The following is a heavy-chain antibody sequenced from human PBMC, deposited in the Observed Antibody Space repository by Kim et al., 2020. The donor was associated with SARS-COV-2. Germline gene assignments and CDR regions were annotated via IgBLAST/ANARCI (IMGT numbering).Heavy chain of an antibody. Sequence: GGSLRLSCAASGFTFTRWWMHWVRQAPGKGLVIIARINSDGSDTTYADSVKGRFTISKDNAKNTLYLQMNRLRAEDTAVYYCSRGINNENSQWGQGILVTVSS. CDR1: GFTFTRWW. V-gene: IGHV3-74*01. D-gene: IGHD2-15*01. CDR2: INSDGSDT. J-gene: IGHJ4*02. CDR3: SRGINNENSQ.